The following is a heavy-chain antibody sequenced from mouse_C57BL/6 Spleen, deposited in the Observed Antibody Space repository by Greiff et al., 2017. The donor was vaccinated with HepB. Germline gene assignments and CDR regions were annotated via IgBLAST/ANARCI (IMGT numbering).Heavy chain of an antibody. D-gene: IGHD1-1*02. J-gene: IGHJ3*01. CDR2: ISYDGSN. V-gene: IGHV3-6*01. CDR3: AGRGVMGSFAY. Sequence: DVHLVESGPGLVKPSQSLSLTCSVTGYSITSGYYWNWIRQFPGNKLEWMGYISYDGSNNYNPSLKNRISITRDTSKNQFFLKLNSVTTEDTATYYGAGRGVMGSFAYWGQGTLVTVSA. CDR1: GYSITSGYY.